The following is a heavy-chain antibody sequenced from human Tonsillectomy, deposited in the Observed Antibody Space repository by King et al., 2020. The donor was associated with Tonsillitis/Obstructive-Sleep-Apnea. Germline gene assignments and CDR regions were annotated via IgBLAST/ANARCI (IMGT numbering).Heavy chain of an antibody. CDR1: GFTFSSYG. J-gene: IGHJ4*02. CDR3: AKDWRLGKDSTPILDY. Sequence: QVQLVESGGGVVQPGRSLRLSCAASGFTFSSYGMHWVRQAPGKGLEWVAVISYDGSNKYYADSVKGRFTISRDNSKNTLYLQMNSLRAEDTAVYYCAKDWRLGKDSTPILDYWGQGTLVTVSS. CDR2: ISYDGSNK. D-gene: IGHD3-16*01. V-gene: IGHV3-30*18.